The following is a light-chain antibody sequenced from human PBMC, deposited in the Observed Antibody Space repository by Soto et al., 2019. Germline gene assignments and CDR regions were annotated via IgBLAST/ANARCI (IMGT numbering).Light chain of an antibody. Sequence: QTVVTQEPSLTVSPGGTVTLTCGSSTGAVTSGHYPYWFQQNPGQAPRTLIYDTSNKHSWTPARFSGSLLGGKAALTLSGAEPEDENEYHCLLSYRDARVFGGGTTLTVL. CDR2: DTS. CDR1: TGAVTSGHY. CDR3: LLSYRDARV. V-gene: IGLV7-46*01. J-gene: IGLJ2*01.